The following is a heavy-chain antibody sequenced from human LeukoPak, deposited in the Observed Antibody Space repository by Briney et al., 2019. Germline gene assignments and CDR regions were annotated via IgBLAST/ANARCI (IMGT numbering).Heavy chain of an antibody. CDR2: ISVYSGNP. D-gene: IGHD6-13*01. J-gene: IGHJ4*02. CDR1: GYTFTSYG. Sequence: ASVKVSCKASGYTFTSYGISWVRQAPGQGLEWMGWISVYSGNPNYAQKLQGRVTMTTDTSTSTAYMELRSLRSDDTAVYYCARDPPDLRIAAAGTFGAYWGQGTLVTVSS. V-gene: IGHV1-18*01. CDR3: ARDPPDLRIAAAGTFGAY.